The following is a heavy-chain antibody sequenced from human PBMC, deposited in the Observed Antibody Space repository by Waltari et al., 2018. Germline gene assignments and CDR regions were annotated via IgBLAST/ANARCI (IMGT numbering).Heavy chain of an antibody. J-gene: IGHJ5*02. CDR3: ARLMRYCSGSTCYPGGWFDP. V-gene: IGHV1-18*01. CDR1: GYTFDSYG. CDR2: ISTYNGFT. Sequence: QVQLVQSGGEVKKPGASVKVSCKTSGYTFDSYGITWAHQAPGQGLEYLGWISTYNGFTNYAQKFQGRVTMTADTSSTTVSMELRSLRSDDTAVYYCARLMRYCSGSTCYPGGWFDPWGQGTLVTVSS. D-gene: IGHD2-15*01.